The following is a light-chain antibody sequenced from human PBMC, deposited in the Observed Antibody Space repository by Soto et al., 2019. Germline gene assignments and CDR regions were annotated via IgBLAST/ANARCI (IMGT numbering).Light chain of an antibody. V-gene: IGKV3-20*01. J-gene: IGKJ1*01. CDR2: GAS. CDR3: HQYGSSRRT. Sequence: EIVLTQSPATLSLSPGESATLSCRASQSSSNSLAWYQQKPGQAPRLLIDGASTRATGSPDRFSGSGSGTDCTLTISRLEPEDVAVYYCHQYGSSRRTFGQGTKVDIK. CDR1: QSSSNS.